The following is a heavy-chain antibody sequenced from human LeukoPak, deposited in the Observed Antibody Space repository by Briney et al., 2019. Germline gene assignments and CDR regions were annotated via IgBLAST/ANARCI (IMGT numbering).Heavy chain of an antibody. J-gene: IGHJ4*02. CDR2: INPRDGGT. CDR1: GYTFTDYY. V-gene: IGHV1-2*02. CDR3: AREGNGLLSKDLDY. D-gene: IGHD2-15*01. Sequence: ASVKVSCKGSGYTFTDYYLHWVRQAPGQGLEWVGYINPRDGGTSSPPNFRGRVTMTTDASSSTVYMELSRRTSADTAIYYCAREGNGLLSKDLDYWGQGTLVTVSS.